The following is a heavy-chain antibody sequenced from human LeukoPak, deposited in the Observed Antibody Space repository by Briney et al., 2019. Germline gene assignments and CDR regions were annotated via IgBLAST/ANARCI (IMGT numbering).Heavy chain of an antibody. V-gene: IGHV3-30-3*01. CDR3: ARARGIQLWSFDY. Sequence: GRSLRLSCAASGFTFSSYAMHWVRQAPGKGLEWVAVISYDGSNKYYADSVKGRFTISRDNSKNTLYLQMNSLRAEDTAVYYCARARGIQLWSFDYWGQGTLVTVSS. D-gene: IGHD5-18*01. CDR2: ISYDGSNK. J-gene: IGHJ4*02. CDR1: GFTFSSYA.